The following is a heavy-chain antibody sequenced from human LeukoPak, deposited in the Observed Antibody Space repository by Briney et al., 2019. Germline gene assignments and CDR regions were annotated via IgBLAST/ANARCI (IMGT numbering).Heavy chain of an antibody. Sequence: SETLSLTCAVYGGSFSGYYWGWIRQPPGKGLEWIGEINHSGSTNYNPSLKSRVTISVDTSKNQFSLKLSSVTAAYTAVYYCARGSSSWYVAYYYYYMDVWGKGTTVTVSS. D-gene: IGHD6-13*01. CDR2: INHSGST. CDR3: ARGSSSWYVAYYYYYMDV. CDR1: GGSFSGYY. V-gene: IGHV4-34*01. J-gene: IGHJ6*03.